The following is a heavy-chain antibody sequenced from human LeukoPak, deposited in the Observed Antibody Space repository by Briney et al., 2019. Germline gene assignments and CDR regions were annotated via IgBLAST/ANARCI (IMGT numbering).Heavy chain of an antibody. Sequence: GGSLRLSCAASGFTFSSYSMNWVRQAPGKGLEWVSSISSSSSYIYYADSVKGRFTISRDNAKNSLYLQMNSLRAEDTAVYYCARVEEYYDSSGYLIFSYYYYGMDVWGQGTTVTVSS. J-gene: IGHJ6*02. V-gene: IGHV3-21*01. CDR2: ISSSSSYI. CDR1: GFTFSSYS. CDR3: ARVEEYYDSSGYLIFSYYYYGMDV. D-gene: IGHD3-22*01.